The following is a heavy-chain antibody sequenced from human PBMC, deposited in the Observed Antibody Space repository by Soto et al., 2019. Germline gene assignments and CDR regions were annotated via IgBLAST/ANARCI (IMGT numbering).Heavy chain of an antibody. V-gene: IGHV1-18*04. J-gene: IGHJ4*02. D-gene: IGHD3-10*01. CDR3: MRDGGYYGSGFDF. Sequence: QVKLVQSGAEVKKPGASVKVSCKASGYSFTIFGISWVRQAPGHGLEGMGGISTDNGNTDYAQNLQGRITMTADTSTSTVYMELRGLRSDGTAVYYSMRDGGYYGSGFDFWGQGTLVTASS. CDR1: GYSFTIFG. CDR2: ISTDNGNT.